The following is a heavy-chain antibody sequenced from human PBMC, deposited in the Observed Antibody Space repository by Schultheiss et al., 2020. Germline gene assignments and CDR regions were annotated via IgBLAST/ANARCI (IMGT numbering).Heavy chain of an antibody. CDR1: GFTFSSYA. J-gene: IGHJ4*02. CDR2: ISGSGGST. Sequence: GGSLRLSCAASGFTFSSYAMSWVRQAPGKGLEWVSAISGSGGSTYYADSVKGRFTISRDNSKNTLYLQMNSLRAEDTAVYYCARGLTGLYYFDYWGQGTLVTVSS. V-gene: IGHV3-23*01. CDR3: ARGLTGLYYFDY. D-gene: IGHD1-20*01.